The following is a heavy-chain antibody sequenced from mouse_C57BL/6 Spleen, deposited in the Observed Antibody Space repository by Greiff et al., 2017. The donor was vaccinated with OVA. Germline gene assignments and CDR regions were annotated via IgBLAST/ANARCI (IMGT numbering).Heavy chain of an antibody. CDR1: GYTFTDYY. D-gene: IGHD1-1*01. V-gene: IGHV1-26*01. Sequence: VQLQQSGPELVKPGASVKISCKASGYTFTDYYMNWVKQSHGKSLEWIGDINPNNGGTSYNQKFKGKATLTVDKSSSTAYMELRSLTSEDSAVYYCARRGVYGRWYFDVWGTGTTVTVSS. J-gene: IGHJ1*03. CDR2: INPNNGGT. CDR3: ARRGVYGRWYFDV.